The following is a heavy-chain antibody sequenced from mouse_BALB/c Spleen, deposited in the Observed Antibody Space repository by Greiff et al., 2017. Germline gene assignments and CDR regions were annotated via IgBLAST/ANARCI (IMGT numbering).Heavy chain of an antibody. CDR1: GFSLTSYG. Sequence: VMLVESGPGLVAPSQSLSITCTVSGFSLTSYGVHWVRQPPGKGLEWLGVIWAGGSTNYNSALMSRLCISKDNSKSQIFLKMNSLRTDDTAIYYCARDNGSYVAWFAYWGQGALVTVSA. CDR3: ARDNGSYVAWFAY. D-gene: IGHD1-1*02. V-gene: IGHV2-9*02. J-gene: IGHJ3*01. CDR2: IWAGGST.